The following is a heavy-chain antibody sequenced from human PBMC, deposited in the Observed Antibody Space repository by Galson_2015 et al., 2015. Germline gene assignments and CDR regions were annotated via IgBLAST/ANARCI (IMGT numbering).Heavy chain of an antibody. J-gene: IGHJ3*02. V-gene: IGHV2-70*01. CDR1: GFSLSTSGMC. D-gene: IGHD5-12*01. Sequence: PALVKPTQTLTLTCTFSGFSLSTSGMCVSWIRQPPGKALEWLALIDWDDDKYYSTSLKTRLTISKDTSKNQVVLTMTNMGPVDTATYYCARQGTRGYSGYDSWEDAFDIWGQGTMVTVSS. CDR3: ARQGTRGYSGYDSWEDAFDI. CDR2: IDWDDDK.